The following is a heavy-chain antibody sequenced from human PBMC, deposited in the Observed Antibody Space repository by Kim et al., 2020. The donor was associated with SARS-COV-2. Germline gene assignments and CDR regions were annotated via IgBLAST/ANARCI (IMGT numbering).Heavy chain of an antibody. V-gene: IGHV3-74*01. J-gene: IGHJ6*02. D-gene: IGHD6-19*01. Sequence: SVKGRFPIARDNAKNTLYLQMNSLRAEDTAVYYCARDPSRSGWSLNGMDVWGQGTTVTVSS. CDR3: ARDPSRSGWSLNGMDV.